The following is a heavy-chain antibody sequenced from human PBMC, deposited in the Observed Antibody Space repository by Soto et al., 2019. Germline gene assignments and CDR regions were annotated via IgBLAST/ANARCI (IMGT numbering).Heavy chain of an antibody. V-gene: IGHV3-23*01. D-gene: IGHD2-15*01. CDR1: GLPFCSYA. CDR2: ISGSGGST. Sequence: GGSLRLSCAASGLPFCSYAMSWVRQDPGKGLEWVSAISGSGGSTYYADSVKGRFTISRDNSKNTLYLQMNSLRAEDTAVYYCAKGYCSGGSCLLTYMDVWGKGTTVTVSS. CDR3: AKGYCSGGSCLLTYMDV. J-gene: IGHJ6*03.